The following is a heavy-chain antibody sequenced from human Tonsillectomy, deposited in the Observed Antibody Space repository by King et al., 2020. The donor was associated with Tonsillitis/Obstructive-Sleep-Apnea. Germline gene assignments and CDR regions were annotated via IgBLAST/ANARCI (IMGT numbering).Heavy chain of an antibody. V-gene: IGHV4-59*01. CDR3: ARDLYYDILTGYLDV. CDR2: IYYRVST. CDR1: GGSISNYY. J-gene: IGHJ6*04. Sequence: QLQESGPGLVKPSETLSLTCTVSGGSISNYYWSWIQQPPGKGLEWIGYIYYRVSTNYNPSLKSRVTISVDTSKNQFSLKLSSVTAADTAVYYCARDLYYDILTGYLDVWGKGTTVTVSS. D-gene: IGHD3-9*01.